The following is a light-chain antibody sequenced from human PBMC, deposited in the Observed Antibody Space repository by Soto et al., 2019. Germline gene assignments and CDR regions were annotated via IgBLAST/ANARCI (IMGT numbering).Light chain of an antibody. Sequence: DIQLTQSPSFLSASVGDRVTITCRASQGISSHLAWYQQKPGKAPKLLIYAASTLHSGVPSRFSGSGSGTEFTLTISSLQPEDFATYYCQHPNSYPITVGQGTRLEIK. CDR1: QGISSH. CDR2: AAS. V-gene: IGKV1-9*01. CDR3: QHPNSYPIT. J-gene: IGKJ5*01.